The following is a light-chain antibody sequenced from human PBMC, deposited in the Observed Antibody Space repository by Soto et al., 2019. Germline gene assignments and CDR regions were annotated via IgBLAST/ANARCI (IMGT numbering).Light chain of an antibody. Sequence: EIVLTQSPGTLSLSPGERATLSCRASQSVSSSYLAWYQQKPGQAPRLLIYGASSRATGITDRFSGSGSGTDFTLTISRLEPDDVAVYYCQQYGSSPWTFGQGTKVEIK. CDR1: QSVSSSY. V-gene: IGKV3-20*01. CDR2: GAS. J-gene: IGKJ1*01. CDR3: QQYGSSPWT.